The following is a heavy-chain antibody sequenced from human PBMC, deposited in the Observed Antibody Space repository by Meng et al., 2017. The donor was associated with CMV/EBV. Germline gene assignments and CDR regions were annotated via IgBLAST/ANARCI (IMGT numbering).Heavy chain of an antibody. Sequence: QVRLVQFGAEGKRPGASVKVSCKASGYTFTSYYMHWVRQAPGQGLEWMGIINPSGGSTSYAQKFQGRVTMTRDTSTSTVYMELSSLRSEDTAVYYCARWGPIAVAGHPVFDYWGQGTLVTVSS. CDR1: GYTFTSYY. CDR2: INPSGGST. D-gene: IGHD6-19*01. CDR3: ARWGPIAVAGHPVFDY. V-gene: IGHV1-46*01. J-gene: IGHJ4*02.